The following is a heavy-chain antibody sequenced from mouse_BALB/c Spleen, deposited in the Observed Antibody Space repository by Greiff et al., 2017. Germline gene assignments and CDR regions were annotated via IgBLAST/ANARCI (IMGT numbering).Heavy chain of an antibody. V-gene: IGHV5-4*02. Sequence: EVKLVESGGGLVKPGGSLKLSCAASGFTFSDYYMYWVRQTPEKRLEWVATISDGGSYTYYPDSVKGRFTISRDNAKNNLYLQMSSLKSEDTAMYYCAREGDYDGIAYWGQGTLVTVSA. D-gene: IGHD2-4*01. J-gene: IGHJ3*01. CDR1: GFTFSDYY. CDR3: AREGDYDGIAY. CDR2: ISDGGSYT.